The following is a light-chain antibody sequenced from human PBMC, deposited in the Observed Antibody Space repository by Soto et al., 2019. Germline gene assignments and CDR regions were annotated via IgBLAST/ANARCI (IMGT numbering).Light chain of an antibody. V-gene: IGLV1-44*01. CDR2: ATT. Sequence: QSALTQPPSASGTPGQRVTISCSGSRSNVGRNAVSWYQQVPGTAPKLLVFATTKRPSGVPDRFSGSASGASASLAISGLQSDDEADYYCATWDDTLNGPVFGGGTKLTVL. J-gene: IGLJ3*02. CDR3: ATWDDTLNGPV. CDR1: RSNVGRNA.